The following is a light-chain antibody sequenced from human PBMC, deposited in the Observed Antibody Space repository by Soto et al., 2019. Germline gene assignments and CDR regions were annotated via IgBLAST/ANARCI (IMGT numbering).Light chain of an antibody. Sequence: EIVMTQSPATLSVSPGERATLSCRASQSVSSNLAWYQQKPGQAPRLLIYGASTRATGIPARFGGSGSGTDFTLTISRLEPEDFAVYYCQQYGSSPRAFGGGTKVEI. CDR1: QSVSSN. V-gene: IGKV3-15*01. J-gene: IGKJ4*01. CDR3: QQYGSSPRA. CDR2: GAS.